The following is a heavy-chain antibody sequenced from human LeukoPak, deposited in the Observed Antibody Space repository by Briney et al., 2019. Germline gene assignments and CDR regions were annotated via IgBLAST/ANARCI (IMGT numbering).Heavy chain of an antibody. J-gene: IGHJ4*02. CDR2: IYYSGST. Sequence: SETLSLTCTVSGGSISSYYWSWIRQPPGKGLEWTAYIYYSGSTNYNPSLKSRVTISVDTSKNQFSLKLSSVTAADSAVYYCARQLDTAMVDYWGQGTLVTVSS. CDR1: GGSISSYY. CDR3: ARQLDTAMVDY. V-gene: IGHV4-59*08. D-gene: IGHD5-18*01.